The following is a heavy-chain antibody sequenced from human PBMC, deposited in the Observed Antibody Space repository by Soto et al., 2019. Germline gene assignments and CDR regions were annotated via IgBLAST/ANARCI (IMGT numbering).Heavy chain of an antibody. CDR1: GYTFSSYG. CDR2: ISAYSGNT. J-gene: IGHJ4*02. CDR3: ARDFYQSSGYCDY. Sequence: QVQLVQSGAEVKKPGASVKVSCKAYGYTFSSYGLSWVRQAPGQGLEWMGWISAYSGNTVYTQRFKGRLTMATDTSTGTAHLELRSLRSDATAVYYCARDFYQSSGYCDYWGQGTLVTVSS. D-gene: IGHD3-22*01. V-gene: IGHV1-18*01.